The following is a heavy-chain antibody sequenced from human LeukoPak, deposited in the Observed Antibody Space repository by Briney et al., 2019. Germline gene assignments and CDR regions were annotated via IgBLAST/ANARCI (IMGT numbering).Heavy chain of an antibody. CDR1: GGSFSDYS. V-gene: IGHV1-69*08. CDR2: IIAILDTA. D-gene: IGHD5-12*01. J-gene: IGHJ5*02. Sequence: ASVKVSCKASGGSFSDYSISWVRQAPGQGLDWMGLIIAILDTAHYAQKFQGRFKITADKSTTTVYMELSSLRSDDTAVYYCVRSGYDYDWFDPWGQGTLVTVSS. CDR3: VRSGYDYDWFDP.